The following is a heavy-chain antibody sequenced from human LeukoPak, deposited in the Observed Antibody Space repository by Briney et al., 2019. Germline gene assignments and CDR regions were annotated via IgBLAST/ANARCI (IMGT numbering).Heavy chain of an antibody. Sequence: PGGSLRLSCAASGFTVSSNYMSWVRQAPGKGLEWVSVIYSGGSTYYADSVKGRFTISRDNSKNTLYLQMNSLRAEDTAVYYCARDYSSSWYAGYYYYGMDVWGQETTVTVSS. V-gene: IGHV3-53*01. CDR3: ARDYSSSWYAGYYYYGMDV. J-gene: IGHJ6*02. CDR2: IYSGGST. CDR1: GFTVSSNY. D-gene: IGHD6-13*01.